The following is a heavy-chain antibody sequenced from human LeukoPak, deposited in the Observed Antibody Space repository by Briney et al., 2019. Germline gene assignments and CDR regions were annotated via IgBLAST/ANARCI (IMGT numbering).Heavy chain of an antibody. CDR3: ARTESSSWYRTFDY. J-gene: IGHJ4*02. D-gene: IGHD6-13*01. CDR2: IYYGGST. V-gene: IGHV4-59*08. Sequence: PSETLSLTCTVPGGSISSYYWSWIRQPPGKGLEWIGYIYYGGSTTYNPSLKSRVTTSLDTSKKQLSLKMSSVTAADTAVYYCARTESSSWYRTFDYWGQGTLVTVSS. CDR1: GGSISSYY.